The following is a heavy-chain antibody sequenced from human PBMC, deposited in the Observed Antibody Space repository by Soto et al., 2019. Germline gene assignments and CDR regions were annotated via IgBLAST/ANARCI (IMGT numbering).Heavy chain of an antibody. J-gene: IGHJ4*02. CDR2: INYVGKT. CDR1: GGSINSKSYF. Sequence: QLQLQESGPGLVKPSETLSLTCSVSGGSINSKSYFWGWIRQTPGKGLEWIASINYVGKTYYSPSPKTRLAISVDTSKNQFPLRLSSVTAADPAVYYCARDRYGGFDYWGLGILVTVSS. D-gene: IGHD3-9*01. CDR3: ARDRYGGFDY. V-gene: IGHV4-39*02.